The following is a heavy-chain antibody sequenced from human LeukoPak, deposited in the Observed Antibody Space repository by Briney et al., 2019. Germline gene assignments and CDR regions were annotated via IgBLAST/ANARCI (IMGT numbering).Heavy chain of an antibody. V-gene: IGHV3-48*02. D-gene: IGHD2-15*01. CDR3: ARGDCSGASCLLADY. J-gene: IGHJ4*02. CDR1: GFTFSSYS. Sequence: PGGSLRLSCAASGFTFSSYSMNWVRQAPGKGLGWVSYISSSSTMYYADSVKGRFTISRDNAKNSVYLQMNSLRDEDTAVYYCARGDCSGASCLLADYWGQGTLVTVSS. CDR2: ISSSSTM.